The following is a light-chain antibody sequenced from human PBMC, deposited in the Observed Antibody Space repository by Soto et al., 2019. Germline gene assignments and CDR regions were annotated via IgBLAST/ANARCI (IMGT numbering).Light chain of an antibody. CDR3: QKYTSAPFT. Sequence: DIQMPQSPSALSSSVGDRVTSTCRSSPGISNYLAWYQQKPGKVPELLIYGASTLKSGVPSRFTGSGSGTDFNLTIRSLQPDDVATYYCQKYTSAPFTFGPATPVAIK. V-gene: IGKV1-27*01. CDR1: PGISNY. CDR2: GAS. J-gene: IGKJ3*01.